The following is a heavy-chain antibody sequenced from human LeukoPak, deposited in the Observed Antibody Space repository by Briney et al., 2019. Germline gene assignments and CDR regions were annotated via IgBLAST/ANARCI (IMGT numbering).Heavy chain of an antibody. V-gene: IGHV3-30*02. CDR3: AKDGDRWLSNFDY. CDR1: GFTFSSYG. Sequence: GGSLRLSCAASGFTFSSYGVHWVRQAPGKGLEWVAFIRYDGSNKYYADSVKGRFTISRDNSKNTLYLQMNSLRAEDTAVYYCAKDGDRWLSNFDYWGQGTLVTVSS. D-gene: IGHD3-22*01. CDR2: IRYDGSNK. J-gene: IGHJ4*02.